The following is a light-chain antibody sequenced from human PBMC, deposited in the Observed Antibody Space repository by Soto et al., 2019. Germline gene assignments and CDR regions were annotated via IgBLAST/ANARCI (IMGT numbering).Light chain of an antibody. CDR2: SND. J-gene: IGLJ1*01. CDR3: APWDDSLNGYV. Sequence: QSVLTQPPSASGTPGQRATISCSGSSSNIGSNSVNWYQQLPGTAPKLLIYSNDRRPSGVPDRFSGSKSGTSASLAISGLQSEDEADYYCAPWDDSLNGYVFGTGTKVTVL. CDR1: SSNIGSNS. V-gene: IGLV1-44*01.